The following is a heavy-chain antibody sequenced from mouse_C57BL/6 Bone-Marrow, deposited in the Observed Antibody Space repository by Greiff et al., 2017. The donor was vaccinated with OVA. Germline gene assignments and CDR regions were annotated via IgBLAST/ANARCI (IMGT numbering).Heavy chain of an antibody. CDR2: IYPGDGDT. V-gene: IGHV1-82*01. D-gene: IGHD2-3*01. CDR3: ARHEDGYYASYFDY. J-gene: IGHJ2*01. Sequence: LVESGPELVKPGASVTISCKASGYAFSSSWMNWVKQRPGKGLEWIGRIYPGDGDTTYNGKFKGKATLTAAKSSSTAYMHLRSLTSEDSAVYFCARHEDGYYASYFDYWGQGTTLTVSS. CDR1: GYAFSSSW.